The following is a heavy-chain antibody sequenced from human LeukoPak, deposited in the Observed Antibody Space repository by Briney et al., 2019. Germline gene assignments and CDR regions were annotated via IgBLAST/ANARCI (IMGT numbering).Heavy chain of an antibody. CDR3: ARGGVVGFRGVVDC. CDR2: IKYDGSNQ. V-gene: IGHV3-33*05. Sequence: PGRSLRLSCAASGFIFSSYGMYWVRQAPGKGLEWVAAIKYDGSNQYYADSVKGRFTISRDNSKNTVYLQMNSLGAEDTAVYYCARGGVVGFRGVVDCWGQGTLVTVSS. CDR1: GFIFSSYG. J-gene: IGHJ4*02. D-gene: IGHD2-15*01.